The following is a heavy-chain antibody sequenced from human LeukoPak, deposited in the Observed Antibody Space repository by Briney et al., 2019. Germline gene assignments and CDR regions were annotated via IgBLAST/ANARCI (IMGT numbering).Heavy chain of an antibody. CDR2: IKPDGTEQ. V-gene: IGHV3-7*01. CDR1: GFNFRSYW. D-gene: IGHD3-10*01. Sequence: PGGSLRLSCAASGFNFRSYWMSWVRQDPGKGLEWVANIKPDGTEQYYVDSMKGRFTISRDNAKNSLYLQMNSLRVDDTAVYYCARDSGDRTVDYWGQGALVTVSS. J-gene: IGHJ4*02. CDR3: ARDSGDRTVDY.